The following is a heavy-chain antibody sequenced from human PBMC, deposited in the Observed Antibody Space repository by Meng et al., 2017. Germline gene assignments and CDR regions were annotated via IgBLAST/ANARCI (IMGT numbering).Heavy chain of an antibody. CDR3: ARTEVSDDAFDI. Sequence: LRLSCTVSGGSISSYYWSWIRQPPGKGLEWIGYIYYSGSTNYNPSLKRRVTISVDTSKNQFSLKLSSVTAADTAVYYCARTEVSDDAFDIWGQGTMVTVSS. V-gene: IGHV4-59*01. J-gene: IGHJ3*02. CDR2: IYYSGST. CDR1: GGSISSYY.